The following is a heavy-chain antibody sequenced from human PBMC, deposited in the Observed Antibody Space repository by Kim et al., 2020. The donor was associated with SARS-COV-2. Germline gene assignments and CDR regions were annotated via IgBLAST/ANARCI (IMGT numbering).Heavy chain of an antibody. Sequence: ASVKVSCKVSGHSVTELSMNWARQAPGQGLEWMGGFSLEDGETIYAQNFQGRVTMTADTSSDTAYMELSSLRSDDTTVYYCTTLAVSVARDHYYYYGMAV. D-gene: IGHD2-8*01. CDR1: GHSVTELS. J-gene: IGHJ6*01. V-gene: IGHV1-24*01. CDR2: FSLEDGET. CDR3: TTLAVSVARDHYYYYGMAV.